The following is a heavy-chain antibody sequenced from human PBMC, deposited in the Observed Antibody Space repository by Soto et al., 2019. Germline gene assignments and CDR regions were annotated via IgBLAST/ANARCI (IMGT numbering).Heavy chain of an antibody. CDR3: AREADTTMATAFDY. V-gene: IGHV3-33*01. J-gene: IGHJ4*02. Sequence: GGSLRLSCAASGFTFSSYGMHWVRQAPGKGLEWVAVIWYDGSDKKYVDSVKGRFTISRDNSKNTLYLQMNSLRAEDTAVYYCAREADTTMATAFDYWGXGTLVNVSS. CDR2: IWYDGSDK. CDR1: GFTFSSYG. D-gene: IGHD5-18*01.